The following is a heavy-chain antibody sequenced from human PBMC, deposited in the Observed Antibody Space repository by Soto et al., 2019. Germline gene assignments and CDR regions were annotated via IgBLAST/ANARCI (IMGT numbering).Heavy chain of an antibody. CDR2: IKSKTDGGTT. Sequence: PGRSLTLSCAASGFTFSNAWMSLVRQAPGKGLEWVGRIKSKTDGGTTDYAAPVKGRFTISRDASKNTLRLQMNSLKTEDTAVYYCITGRFWSVSYVFDYWGQGTPVTVSS. D-gene: IGHD3-3*01. CDR1: GFTFSNAW. V-gene: IGHV3-15*01. CDR3: ITGRFWSVSYVFDY. J-gene: IGHJ4*02.